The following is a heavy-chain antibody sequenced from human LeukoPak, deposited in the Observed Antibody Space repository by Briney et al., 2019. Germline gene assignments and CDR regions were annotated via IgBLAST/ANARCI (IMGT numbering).Heavy chain of an antibody. CDR2: ISSSSSYI. D-gene: IGHD5-24*01. J-gene: IGHJ4*02. CDR3: ARGDGYNYGEDY. Sequence: GGSLRLSCAASGFTFSSYSMNWVRQAPGKGLEWVSSISSSSSYIYYADSVKGRFTISRDNAKNSLYLQMNSLRAEDTAVYYCARGDGYNYGEDYWGQGTLVTVSS. V-gene: IGHV3-21*01. CDR1: GFTFSSYS.